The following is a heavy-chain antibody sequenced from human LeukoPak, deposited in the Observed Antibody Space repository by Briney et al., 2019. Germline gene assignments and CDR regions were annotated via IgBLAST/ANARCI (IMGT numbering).Heavy chain of an antibody. CDR2: TIPLFDTA. V-gene: IGHV1-69*13. J-gene: IGHJ4*02. Sequence: ASVKVSCKASGGTFGNYAIGWVRQAPGQGLEWMGGTIPLFDTANYAQKFQGRLTITADEPTSTAYMELSSLRSEDTAVYYCARETRKNAAGGTDFFDYWGQGTLVTVSS. CDR1: GGTFGNYA. CDR3: ARETRKNAAGGTDFFDY. D-gene: IGHD6-13*01.